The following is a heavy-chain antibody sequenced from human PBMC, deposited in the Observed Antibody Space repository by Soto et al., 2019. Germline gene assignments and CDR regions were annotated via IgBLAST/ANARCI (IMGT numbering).Heavy chain of an antibody. CDR2: IWYDGNNQ. V-gene: IGHV3-33*01. CDR3: ARDDIPGIAVATYGMDV. J-gene: IGHJ6*01. D-gene: IGHD6-19*01. CDR1: GFAFSTYG. Sequence: GGSLRLSCAASGFAFSTYGMHWVPQAPGKGLEWVAVIWYDGNNQYYTDSVEGRFTISRDNSDNTLYLQMNSLRAEDTAVYYCARDDIPGIAVATYGMDVWGQGTTVTVFS.